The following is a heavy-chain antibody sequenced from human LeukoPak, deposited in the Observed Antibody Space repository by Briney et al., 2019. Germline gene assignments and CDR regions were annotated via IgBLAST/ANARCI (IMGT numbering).Heavy chain of an antibody. Sequence: GGSLGLSCAASGFTLSSYTTNWVRQAPGKGLEWVSSINNSGFYIYYADSVKGRFVVSRDNANNSLYLQMNSLRDEDTAVYYCVTDGASDIWGQGTMVTVSS. CDR1: GFTLSSYT. CDR2: INNSGFYI. J-gene: IGHJ3*02. V-gene: IGHV3-21*01. CDR3: VTDGASDI.